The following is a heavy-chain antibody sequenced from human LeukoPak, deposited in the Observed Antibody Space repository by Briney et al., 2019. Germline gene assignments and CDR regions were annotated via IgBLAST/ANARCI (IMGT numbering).Heavy chain of an antibody. CDR1: GYSISSGYY. J-gene: IGHJ6*03. V-gene: IGHV4-38-2*02. CDR2: IYGSGNT. CDR3: ARDRSATAPAYYDYYMDV. Sequence: SETLSLTCTVSGYSISSGYYWGWIRQPPGKGLEWIGSIYGSGNTYYNPSLKSRVTISVDASKNQFSLKLSSVTAADTAVYFCARDRSATAPAYYDYYMDVWGKGTTVTVSS.